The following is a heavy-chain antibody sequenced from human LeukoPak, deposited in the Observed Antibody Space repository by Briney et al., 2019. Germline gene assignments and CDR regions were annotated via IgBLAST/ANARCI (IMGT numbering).Heavy chain of an antibody. Sequence: SETLSLTCAVDSVSLSGYFWSWVRQTPGKGLEWVGEISQSGTSNYNPSLKSRVTMSVDTPKNHFFLNLTSVTAADTAIYYCARVPMGFYNHHYMDVWGKGTTVTVSS. J-gene: IGHJ6*03. V-gene: IGHV4-34*01. D-gene: IGHD5-24*01. CDR2: ISQSGTS. CDR1: SVSLSGYF. CDR3: ARVPMGFYNHHYMDV.